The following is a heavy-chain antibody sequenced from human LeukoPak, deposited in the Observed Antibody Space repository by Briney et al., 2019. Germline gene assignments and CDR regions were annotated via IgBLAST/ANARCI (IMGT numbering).Heavy chain of an antibody. CDR3: ARGVGIAAAGSLDY. J-gene: IGHJ4*02. CDR1: GFTFSSYS. CDR2: ISSSSSYI. Sequence: GGSLRLSCAASGFTFSSYSMNWVRQAPGKGLEWVSSISSSSSYIYYADSVKGRFTISRDNAKNSQYLQMNSLRAEDTAVYYCARGVGIAAAGSLDYWGQGTLVTVSS. V-gene: IGHV3-21*01. D-gene: IGHD6-13*01.